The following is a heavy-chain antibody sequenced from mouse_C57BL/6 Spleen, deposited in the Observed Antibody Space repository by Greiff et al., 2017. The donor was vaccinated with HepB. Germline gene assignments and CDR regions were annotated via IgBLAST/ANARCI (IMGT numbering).Heavy chain of an antibody. CDR3: ARNNYGEDYAMDY. CDR1: GFSLTSYG. D-gene: IGHD1-1*01. V-gene: IGHV2-6*02. Sequence: VQVVESGPGLVAPSQSLSITCTVSGFSLTSYGVHWVRQPPGKGLEWLVVIWSDGSTTYNSAIKSRLSISKDNSKSQVFLKMNSLQTDDTAMYYCARNNYGEDYAMDYWGQGTSVTVSS. J-gene: IGHJ4*01. CDR2: IWSDGST.